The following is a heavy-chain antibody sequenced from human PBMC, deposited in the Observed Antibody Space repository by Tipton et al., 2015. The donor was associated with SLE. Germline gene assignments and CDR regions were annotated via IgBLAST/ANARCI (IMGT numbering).Heavy chain of an antibody. CDR3: ARDGMYYDSLTGFSPLNWFDP. D-gene: IGHD3-9*01. CDR2: IYYSGTT. Sequence: TLSLTCIVSGGSISRSNSYWGWIRQPPGKGLEWIGSIYYSGTTYYNPSLKSRVTISIDTSKNQFSLRLNSVTAADTAVYYCARDGMYYDSLTGFSPLNWFDPWGQGTLVTVSS. J-gene: IGHJ5*02. CDR1: GGSISRSNSY. V-gene: IGHV4-39*07.